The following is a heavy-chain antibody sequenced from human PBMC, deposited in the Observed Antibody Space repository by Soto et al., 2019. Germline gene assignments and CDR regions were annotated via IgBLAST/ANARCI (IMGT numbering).Heavy chain of an antibody. CDR2: ISQDGSET. Sequence: ELQLVESGGGLVQPGGSLRLSCTVSGFIFRNYWMAWARQAPGKGLQWVAVISQDGSETHYVDSVRGRFTISRDNAKNSLYLDMSSMRANDTAIYYCTRDWDYWGQGILVSVSS. CDR3: TRDWDY. J-gene: IGHJ4*02. CDR1: GFIFRNYW. V-gene: IGHV3-7*01.